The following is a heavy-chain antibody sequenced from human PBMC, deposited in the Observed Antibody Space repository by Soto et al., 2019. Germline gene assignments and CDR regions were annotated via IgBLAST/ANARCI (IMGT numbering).Heavy chain of an antibody. Sequence: PGESLKISCKGSGYTFTSHWIGWVRQMPGKGLEWMGIIYPGDSDTRYSLSFQGQVTISADRSISTAYLQWSSLKASDSAIYYCARTSTINRYYGMDVWGQGTTVTVSS. CDR3: ARTSTINRYYGMDV. D-gene: IGHD5-12*01. J-gene: IGHJ6*02. V-gene: IGHV5-51*01. CDR1: GYTFTSHW. CDR2: IYPGDSDT.